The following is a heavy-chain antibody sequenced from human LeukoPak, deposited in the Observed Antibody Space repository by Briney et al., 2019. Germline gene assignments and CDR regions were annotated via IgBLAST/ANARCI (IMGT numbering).Heavy chain of an antibody. Sequence: GGSLRLSCAASGFTFSDYYMSWIRQAPGKGLEWVSYISSSGSTIYYADSVKGRFTISRDNSKNTLYLQMNSLRAEDTAVYYCAKDLDYGGNIDFDYWGQGTLVTVSS. CDR1: GFTFSDYY. CDR3: AKDLDYGGNIDFDY. D-gene: IGHD4-23*01. CDR2: ISSSGSTI. J-gene: IGHJ4*02. V-gene: IGHV3-11*01.